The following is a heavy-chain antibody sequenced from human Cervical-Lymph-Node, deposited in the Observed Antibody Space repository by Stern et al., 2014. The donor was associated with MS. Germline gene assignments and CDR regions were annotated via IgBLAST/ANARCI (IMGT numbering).Heavy chain of an antibody. CDR2: ILPILGIP. J-gene: IGHJ4*02. D-gene: IGHD6-25*01. CDR3: AGALAAAGYAY. CDR1: GDSFNSYT. V-gene: IGHV1-69*02. Sequence: VQLVQSGAEVRKPGSSVKVSCSVSGDSFNSYTVSWVRQDPGQGLEWLGRILPILGIPNYARQFQGRVTITADKSTSTVYMELRSLKSEDTAVYYCAGALAAAGYAYWGQGTLVSVSS.